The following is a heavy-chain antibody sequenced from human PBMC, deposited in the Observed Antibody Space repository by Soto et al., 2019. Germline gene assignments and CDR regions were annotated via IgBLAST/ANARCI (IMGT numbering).Heavy chain of an antibody. CDR3: AREGGVCGSFGYFDY. D-gene: IGHD3-16*01. CDR2: ISPYNGNT. Sequence: QVQLVQSGVEVQKPGASVKVSCKASGYTFSSYVINWLRQAPGQGLEWMGWISPYNGNTNYGQNLQGRVTMTTDTSTSIVDMELRSLRSDDTAVYYCAREGGVCGSFGYFDYWGQGTLVTVSP. V-gene: IGHV1-18*04. J-gene: IGHJ4*02. CDR1: GYTFSSYV.